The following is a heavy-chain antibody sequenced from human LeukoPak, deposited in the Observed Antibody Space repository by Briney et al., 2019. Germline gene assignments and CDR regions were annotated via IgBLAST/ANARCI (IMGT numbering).Heavy chain of an antibody. D-gene: IGHD3-22*01. J-gene: IGHJ3*02. CDR2: INPSGGST. Sequence: ASVKVSCKASGYTFTSYYMHWVRQAPGQGLEWMGIINPSGGSTSYAQKFQGRGTMTRDMSTSTVYMELSSLRSEDPAVYYCARDASLDSSGYYSAFDIWGQGTMVTVSS. CDR3: ARDASLDSSGYYSAFDI. CDR1: GYTFTSYY. V-gene: IGHV1-46*01.